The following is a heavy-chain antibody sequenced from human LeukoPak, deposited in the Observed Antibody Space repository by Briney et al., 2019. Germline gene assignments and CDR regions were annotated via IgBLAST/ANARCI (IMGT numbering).Heavy chain of an antibody. Sequence: PGGSLRLSCSASGFTFSSYEMNWVRQAPGKGLEWVSAISGSGGSTYYADSVKGRFTISRDNSKNTLYLQMNSLRAEDTAVYYCAKERRDYYGSGINWFDPWGQGTLVTVSS. CDR1: GFTFSSYE. V-gene: IGHV3-23*01. CDR3: AKERRDYYGSGINWFDP. CDR2: ISGSGGST. J-gene: IGHJ5*02. D-gene: IGHD3-10*01.